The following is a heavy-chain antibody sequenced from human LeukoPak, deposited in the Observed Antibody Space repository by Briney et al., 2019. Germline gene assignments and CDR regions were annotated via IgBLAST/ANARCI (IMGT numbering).Heavy chain of an antibody. D-gene: IGHD1-20*01. J-gene: IGHJ4*02. CDR1: GYTFTSCG. Sequence: GASVKVSCKASGYTFTSCGINWVRQAPGQGLEWMGWINTYNGNTNYAQKFQGRVTMTTDTSTSTAYMELRSLRSDDTAVYYCARNSITGTAPSDYWGQGTLVTVSS. V-gene: IGHV1-18*01. CDR2: INTYNGNT. CDR3: ARNSITGTAPSDY.